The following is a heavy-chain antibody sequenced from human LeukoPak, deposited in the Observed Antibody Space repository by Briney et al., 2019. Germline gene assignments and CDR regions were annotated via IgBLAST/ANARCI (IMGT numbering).Heavy chain of an antibody. Sequence: GGTLRLSCAASGFTFSSYGMSWVRQAPGKGLEWVSAISGSGGSTYYADSVKGRFTISRDNSKNTLYLQMNSLRAEDTAVYYCATLSSGYYNNWFDPWGQGTLVTVSS. CDR3: ATLSSGYYNNWFDP. CDR1: GFTFSSYG. D-gene: IGHD3-22*01. CDR2: ISGSGGST. V-gene: IGHV3-23*01. J-gene: IGHJ5*02.